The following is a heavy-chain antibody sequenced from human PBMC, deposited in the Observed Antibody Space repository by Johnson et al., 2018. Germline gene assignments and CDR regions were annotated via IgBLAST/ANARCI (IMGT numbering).Heavy chain of an antibody. CDR2: IRSKVYSYAT. CDR3: TRRNQLHGDGGGVGYSFDV. Sequence: VQLQESGGGLVQPGGSLKLSCAASGFTFSGSALHWVRQASGKGLEWVGRIRSKVYSYATAYATSVTGRFTISRDDSKNTAYLQINSLKADDRAVYYCTRRNQLHGDGGGVGYSFDVWGQWTMVIVSS. D-gene: IGHD2-8*02. J-gene: IGHJ3*01. CDR1: GFTFSGSA. V-gene: IGHV3-73*02.